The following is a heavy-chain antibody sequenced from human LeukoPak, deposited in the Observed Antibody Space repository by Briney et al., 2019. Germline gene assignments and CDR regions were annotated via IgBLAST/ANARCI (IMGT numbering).Heavy chain of an antibody. J-gene: IGHJ4*02. CDR1: GYTFTSYY. CDR3: ARGSYNTGGAYDV. CDR2: INPSGGSA. Sequence: ASVKVSCKASGYTFTSYYLHRVRQAPGQGLEWMGIINPSGGSASYAQKFQGRVTMTRDTSTSTVYMELSSLRSEDTAVYYCARGSYNTGGAYDVWGQGTLVTVSS. V-gene: IGHV1-46*01. D-gene: IGHD2-8*02.